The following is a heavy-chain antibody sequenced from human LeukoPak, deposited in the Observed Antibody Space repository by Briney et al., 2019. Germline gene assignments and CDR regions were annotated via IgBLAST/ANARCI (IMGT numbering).Heavy chain of an antibody. V-gene: IGHV4-59*12. CDR3: ARAVQGATVVTRPPYYFDY. Sequence: SETLSLTCTVSGGSISSYYWSWIRQPPGKGLEWIGYIYYSGSTNYNPSPKSRVTISVDTSKNQFSLKLSSVTAADTAVYYCARAVQGATVVTRPPYYFDYWGQGTLVTVSS. CDR1: GGSISSYY. J-gene: IGHJ4*02. CDR2: IYYSGST. D-gene: IGHD4-17*01.